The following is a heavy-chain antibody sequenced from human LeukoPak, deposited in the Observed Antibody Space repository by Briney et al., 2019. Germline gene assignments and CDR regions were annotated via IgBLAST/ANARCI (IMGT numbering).Heavy chain of an antibody. D-gene: IGHD2-2*01. V-gene: IGHV4-59*08. CDR3: ASSPRLTTSWFLFDS. CDR2: VYYSGST. Sequence: SETLSLTCSVSGDSFSNYYWTWIRQPPGKGLEWIGYVYYSGSTNYNPSLKPRLHLSVDTSKNRFSLKLSSVTAADTAVYYCASSPRLTTSWFLFDSWGHGTLVTVSS. J-gene: IGHJ5*01. CDR1: GDSFSNYY.